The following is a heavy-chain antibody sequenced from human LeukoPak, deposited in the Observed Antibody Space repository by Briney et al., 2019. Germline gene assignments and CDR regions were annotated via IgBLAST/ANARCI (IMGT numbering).Heavy chain of an antibody. J-gene: IGHJ6*02. D-gene: IGHD6-13*01. CDR3: ARDPKYSSSWRVYYYGMDV. CDR2: IWYDGSNK. CDR1: GFTFRSLC. Sequence: GSLRISWAASGFTFRSLCIDWVRQASGQGPGGGAVIWYDGSNKYYADSVKGRFTISRDNSKNTLYLQMNSLRAEDTAVYYCARDPKYSSSWRVYYYGMDVWGQGTTVTVSS. V-gene: IGHV3-33*01.